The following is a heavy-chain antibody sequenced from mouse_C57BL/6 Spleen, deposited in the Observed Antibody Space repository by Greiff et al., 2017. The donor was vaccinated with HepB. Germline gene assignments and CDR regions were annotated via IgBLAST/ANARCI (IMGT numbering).Heavy chain of an antibody. CDR2: INPNNGGT. V-gene: IGHV1-26*01. CDR1: GYTFTDYY. J-gene: IGHJ2*01. CDR3: ASHNWAYYFDY. D-gene: IGHD4-1*01. Sequence: EVQLQQSGPELVKPGASVKISCKASGYTFTDYYMNWVKQSHGKSLEWIGDINPNNGGTSYNQKFKGKATLTVDKSSSTAYMELRSLTSEDSAVYYCASHNWAYYFDYWGQGTTLTVSS.